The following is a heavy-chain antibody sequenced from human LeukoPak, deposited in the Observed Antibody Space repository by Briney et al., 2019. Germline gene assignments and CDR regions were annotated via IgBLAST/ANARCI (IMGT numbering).Heavy chain of an antibody. J-gene: IGHJ4*02. CDR3: ARGGGYYNYYFEY. V-gene: IGHV1-2*02. CDR2: INPNSGGT. D-gene: IGHD3-3*01. CDR1: GYTFTAYH. Sequence: ASVKVSRKASGYTFTAYHIHWVRQAPGQGLEWMGRINPNSGGTNYGQKFQGRVIMTRDTSMSAAYMELYSLTSDDTAVYYCARGGGYYNYYFEYWGQGSLVTVSS.